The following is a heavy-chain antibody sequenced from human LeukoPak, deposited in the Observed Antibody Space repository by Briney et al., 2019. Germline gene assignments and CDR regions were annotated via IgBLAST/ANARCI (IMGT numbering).Heavy chain of an antibody. D-gene: IGHD6-6*01. V-gene: IGHV3-30*18. CDR3: AKKSLAARRCLGMAV. CDR1: GFTFSSYG. CDR2: ISYDGSNK. Sequence: PGRSLRLSCAASGFTFSSYGMHWVRQAPGKGLEWVAGISYDGSNKYYADSVKGRFTIYRDNSKNTLYLQMNSLRAEDTAVYYCAKKSLAARRCLGMAVWGQGTTVTVSS. J-gene: IGHJ6*02.